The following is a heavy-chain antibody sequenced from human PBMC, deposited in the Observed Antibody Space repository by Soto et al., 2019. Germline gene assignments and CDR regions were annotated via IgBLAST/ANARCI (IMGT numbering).Heavy chain of an antibody. D-gene: IGHD2-21*01. V-gene: IGHV1-69*01. CDR1: GVTFSTSG. J-gene: IGHJ4*03. CDR2: IIPLFGTP. CDR3: ARVYPSICGGVNCYRLDSYFDS. Sequence: QVQLVQSGAEVKKPGSSLKVSCKTSGVTFSTSGISWVRQGPGHWLEWMGGIIPLFGTPKYARKFQGRVSITADDSAATTDLELSGLSSDDTAIYSCARVYPSICGGVNCYRLDSYFDSWGHGSQVVVSS.